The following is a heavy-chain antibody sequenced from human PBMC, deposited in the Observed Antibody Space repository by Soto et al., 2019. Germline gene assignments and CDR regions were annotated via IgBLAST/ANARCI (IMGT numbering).Heavy chain of an antibody. J-gene: IGHJ5*02. CDR1: GFSLSTSGVG. D-gene: IGHD2-8*01. CDR2: IYWDDDK. V-gene: IGHV2-5*02. CDR3: ARDDCTDGACYVRFDP. Sequence: QITLKESGPTLVKPTQTLTLTCTFSGFSLSTSGVGVGWIRQPPGKALEWLALIYWDDDKRYSPSLKSRLTITKDTSKKQVVLTMTTMDPVDTATYYCARDDCTDGACYVRFDPWGQGTLVTVSS.